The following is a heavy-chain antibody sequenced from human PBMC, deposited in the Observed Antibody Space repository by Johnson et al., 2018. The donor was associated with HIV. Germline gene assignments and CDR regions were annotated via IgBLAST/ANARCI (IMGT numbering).Heavy chain of an antibody. CDR3: ARDRYPPYDAFDM. Sequence: VQLVESGGGLVQPGGSRRLSCAASGFTFTNYGMSWVRQAPGKGLEWVSGINWNGGSTGYADSVKGRFTISRDNAKRSLYLQMNSLRVEDTALFFCARDRYPPYDAFDMWGQGTMVTVAS. CDR1: GFTFTNYG. CDR2: INWNGGST. D-gene: IGHD1-1*01. J-gene: IGHJ3*02. V-gene: IGHV3-20*04.